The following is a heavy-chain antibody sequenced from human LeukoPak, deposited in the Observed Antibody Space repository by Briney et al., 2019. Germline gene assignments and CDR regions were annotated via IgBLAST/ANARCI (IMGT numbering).Heavy chain of an antibody. D-gene: IGHD1-14*01. J-gene: IGHJ5*02. Sequence: GESLKISCKGSGYSFTNYWIGWVRQMPGKGLEWMGTIFPADSDTRYSPSFQGQVTISADKTINTAFLQWNSLKASDTAMYYCATFSLRGTGGFDPWGQGTLVTVSS. V-gene: IGHV5-51*01. CDR2: IFPADSDT. CDR1: GYSFTNYW. CDR3: ATFSLRGTGGFDP.